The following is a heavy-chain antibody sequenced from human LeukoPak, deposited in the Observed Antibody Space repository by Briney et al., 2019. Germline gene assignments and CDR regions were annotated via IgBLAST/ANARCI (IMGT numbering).Heavy chain of an antibody. J-gene: IGHJ4*02. CDR3: ARALVDGYNDY. CDR1: GFTVRSNY. D-gene: IGHD5-24*01. Sequence: GGSLRLSCAASGFTVRSNYMSWVRQAPGKGLEWVSVLFSGGDTYYADSVKGRFTISRDNSKNTLYLQMNSLRAEDTAVYYCARALVDGYNDYWGQGPLVTVSS. V-gene: IGHV3-66*01. CDR2: LFSGGDT.